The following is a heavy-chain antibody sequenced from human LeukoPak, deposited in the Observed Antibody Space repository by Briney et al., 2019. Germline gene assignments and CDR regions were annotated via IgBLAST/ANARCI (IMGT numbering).Heavy chain of an antibody. V-gene: IGHV4-59*01. Sequence: PSETLSLTCTVSGGSISSYYWSWIRQPPGKGLEWIGYIYYSGSTNYNPSLKSRVTISVDTSKNQFSLKLSSVTAADTAVYYCARGRRIPFFDYWGQGTLVTVSS. CDR3: ARGRRIPFFDY. J-gene: IGHJ4*02. CDR1: GGSISSYY. CDR2: IYYSGST.